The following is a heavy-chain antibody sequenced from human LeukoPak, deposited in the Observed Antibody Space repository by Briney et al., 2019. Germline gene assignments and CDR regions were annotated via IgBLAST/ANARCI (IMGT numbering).Heavy chain of an antibody. CDR2: IIPIFGTT. D-gene: IGHD3-22*01. CDR3: ARGRFRYYDTSGYYPPFDS. CDR1: EGTFNSYA. V-gene: IGHV1-69*01. J-gene: IGHJ4*02. Sequence: SVKVSCKASEGTFNSYAISWVRQAPGQGLEWMGGIIPIFGTTNYVQKLQGRVTITADESTSAAYTELRSLRSEDTAMYYCARGRFRYYDTSGYYPPFDSWGQGTLVTVSS.